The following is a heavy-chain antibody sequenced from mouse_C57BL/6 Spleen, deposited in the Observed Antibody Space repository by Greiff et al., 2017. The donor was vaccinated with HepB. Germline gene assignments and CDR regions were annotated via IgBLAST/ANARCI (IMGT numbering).Heavy chain of an antibody. D-gene: IGHD2-1*01. CDR2: IHPNSGST. CDR3: ARWSYGNYEDYAMDY. V-gene: IGHV1-64*01. J-gene: IGHJ4*01. CDR1: GYTFTSYW. Sequence: QVQLKQPGAELVKPGASVKLSCKASGYTFTSYWMHWVKQRPGQGLEWIGMIHPNSGSTNYNEKFKSKATLTVDKSSSTAYMQLSSLTSEDSAVYYCARWSYGNYEDYAMDYWGQGTSVTVSS.